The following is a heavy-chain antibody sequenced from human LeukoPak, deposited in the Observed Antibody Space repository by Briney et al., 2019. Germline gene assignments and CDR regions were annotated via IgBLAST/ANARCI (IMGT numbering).Heavy chain of an antibody. CDR1: GFTFSNYG. D-gene: IGHD6-13*01. CDR2: IQTDGNTK. V-gene: IGHV3-33*01. CDR3: AREESSLVLGGLAY. J-gene: IGHJ4*02. Sequence: PGRSLRLSCAASGFTFSNYGIQWVRQAPGKGLEWVTFIQTDGNTKYYADSVRGRFTISRDNSKNTVSLQMNSLRAEDTAVYYCAREESSLVLGGLAYWGQGTLVTVSS.